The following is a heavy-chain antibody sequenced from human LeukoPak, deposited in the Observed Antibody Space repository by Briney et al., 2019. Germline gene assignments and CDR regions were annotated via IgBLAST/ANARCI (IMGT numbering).Heavy chain of an antibody. D-gene: IGHD6-13*01. CDR1: GGSFSSGDYY. Sequence: PSESLSLTCTVSGGSFSSGDYYWSWLRQPPGQGLEWIGYTYYSGSTYYNPSLKSRVTISLDTSTNQFSLKLNSVAAADTAVYYCAREWIAAAGGEIDYWGQGTLVTVSS. CDR2: TYYSGST. CDR3: AREWIAAAGGEIDY. V-gene: IGHV4-30-4*08. J-gene: IGHJ4*02.